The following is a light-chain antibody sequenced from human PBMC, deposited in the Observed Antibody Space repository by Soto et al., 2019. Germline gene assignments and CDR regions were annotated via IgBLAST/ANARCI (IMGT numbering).Light chain of an antibody. Sequence: QSVLTQPASVSGSPGQSITISCTGTSSDVGLYNYVSWYQQHPDKAPKLMIFEVNNRPSGISNRFSGSKSGNTASLTISGLQDEDEADYYCSSYTTSSTRVFGTGTTVTVL. CDR3: SSYTTSSTRV. CDR2: EVN. J-gene: IGLJ1*01. CDR1: SSDVGLYNY. V-gene: IGLV2-14*01.